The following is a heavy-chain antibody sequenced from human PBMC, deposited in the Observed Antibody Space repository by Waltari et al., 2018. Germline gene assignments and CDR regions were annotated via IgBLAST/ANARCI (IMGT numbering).Heavy chain of an antibody. J-gene: IGHJ6*02. V-gene: IGHV1-8*01. Sequence: QVQLVQSGAEVKKPGASVKFSCKASGYTFTSYDINWVRQGTGHGLEWMGWMNPNSGNTGYAQKFQGRVTMTRNTSISTAYMELSSLRSEDTAVYYCARLKGTGVDYYYYYGMDVWGQGTTVTVSS. D-gene: IGHD7-27*01. CDR2: MNPNSGNT. CDR1: GYTFTSYD. CDR3: ARLKGTGVDYYYYYGMDV.